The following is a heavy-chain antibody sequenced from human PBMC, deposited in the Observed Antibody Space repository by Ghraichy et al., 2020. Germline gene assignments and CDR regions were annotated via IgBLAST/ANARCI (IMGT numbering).Heavy chain of an antibody. V-gene: IGHV3-23*01. Sequence: GGSLRLACAASGFTFSSYAMAWVRQTPGKGLEWVSVISGSGDSTYYADSVKGRFTIARDNSKNTLYLQVNSLRAEDTALYYCAKDERGYYESGNYGWFDPWGQGNLVTVSS. CDR3: AKDERGYYESGNYGWFDP. CDR2: ISGSGDST. CDR1: GFTFSSYA. D-gene: IGHD3-10*01. J-gene: IGHJ5*02.